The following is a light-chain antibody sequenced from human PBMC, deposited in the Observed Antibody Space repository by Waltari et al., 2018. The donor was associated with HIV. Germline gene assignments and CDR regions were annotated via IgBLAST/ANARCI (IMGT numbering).Light chain of an antibody. Sequence: QLVLTQSPSASASLGASVKLTCTLSSGHSSYAIAWHQQQPDKGPRYLMKLNSDGSHSKGDGIPDRFSGSSSGAERYLTISSLQSEDEADYYCQTWGTGLRVFGGGTKVTVL. CDR3: QTWGTGLRV. CDR1: SGHSSYA. CDR2: LNSDGSH. J-gene: IGLJ3*02. V-gene: IGLV4-69*01.